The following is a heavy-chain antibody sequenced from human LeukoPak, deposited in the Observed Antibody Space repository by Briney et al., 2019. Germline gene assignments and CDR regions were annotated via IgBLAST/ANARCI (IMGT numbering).Heavy chain of an antibody. CDR1: GLSFSFYA. D-gene: IGHD4-17*01. Sequence: GGSLRLSCAASGLSFSFYAIHWVRQAPGKGLEWVAVASHDEVGKQFADSVKGRFTLSRDNSRDSVHLQMNRLRDEDTGVYYCAKDRGYGEHEPFESWGQGSLVAVSS. CDR3: AKDRGYGEHEPFES. V-gene: IGHV3-30*18. J-gene: IGHJ4*02. CDR2: ASHDEVGK.